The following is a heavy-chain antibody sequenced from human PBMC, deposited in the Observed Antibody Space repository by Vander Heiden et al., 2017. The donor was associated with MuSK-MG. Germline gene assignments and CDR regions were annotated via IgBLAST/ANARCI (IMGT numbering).Heavy chain of an antibody. Sequence: ELQLVQSGAEVKQPGESLSISCQGSGYSFTSYWIGWVRQMPGKGLEWMVIIYPGDSDTRHSPSCQVQVTISADKSISTVDLKWSSMNASATELYYCARHVTMSGWSNAGSDIWGQGTMVTVSS. V-gene: IGHV5-51*01. D-gene: IGHD6-19*01. CDR1: GYSFTSYW. CDR2: IYPGDSDT. J-gene: IGHJ3*02. CDR3: ARHVTMSGWSNAGSDI.